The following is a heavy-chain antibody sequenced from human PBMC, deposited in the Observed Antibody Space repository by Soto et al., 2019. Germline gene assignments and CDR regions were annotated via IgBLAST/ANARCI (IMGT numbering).Heavy chain of an antibody. CDR2: INPNSGGT. D-gene: IGHD6-19*01. J-gene: IGHJ6*02. CDR3: AREIAVAGHYYYYGMDV. Sequence: ASVKVSCKASGYTFTGYYMHWVRQAPGQGLEWMGWINPNSGGTNYAQKFQGWVTMTRDTSISTAYMELSRLRSDDTAVYYCAREIAVAGHYYYYGMDVWGQGTTVTVSS. V-gene: IGHV1-2*04. CDR1: GYTFTGYY.